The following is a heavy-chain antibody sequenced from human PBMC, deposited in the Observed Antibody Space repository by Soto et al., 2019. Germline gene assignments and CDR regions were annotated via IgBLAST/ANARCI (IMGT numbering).Heavy chain of an antibody. Sequence: SDTLSLTCTVSGGCINSNNYYWAWIRQPPGKGLAWIASIYYDGSTYYNPSLESRVTISIDTSKNQFSLRLRSVTAADTAIYYCAKVVVAATRHTDFDSWGQGTLVTVSS. V-gene: IGHV4-39*01. CDR1: GGCINSNNYY. J-gene: IGHJ4*02. D-gene: IGHD2-15*01. CDR3: AKVVVAATRHTDFDS. CDR2: IYYDGST.